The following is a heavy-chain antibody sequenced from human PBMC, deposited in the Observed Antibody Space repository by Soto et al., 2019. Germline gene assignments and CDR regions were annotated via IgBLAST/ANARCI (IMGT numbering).Heavy chain of an antibody. CDR2: IYYSGIT. J-gene: IGHJ4*02. Sequence: QLQLQESGPGLVKPSETLSLTCTVSGVSISNSSYYWGWIRRPPGKGLEWIGTIYYSGITYYNPSLKSRVPTSVDTSKNQFSLKLTSVTAADTAVSYCARHGSNWGQGTLVTVSS. CDR3: ARHGSN. CDR1: GVSISNSSYY. V-gene: IGHV4-39*01.